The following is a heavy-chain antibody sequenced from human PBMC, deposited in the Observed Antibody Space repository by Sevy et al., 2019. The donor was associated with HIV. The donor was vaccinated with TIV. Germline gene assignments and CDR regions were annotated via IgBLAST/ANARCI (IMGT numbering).Heavy chain of an antibody. CDR3: ARGKREEWLLYLDN. J-gene: IGHJ4*02. CDR2: IYPNGGDT. V-gene: IGHV1-2*02. D-gene: IGHD3-3*01. CDR1: GYTFAAYY. Sequence: ASVKVSCKTSGYTFAAYYIHWVRQAPGQGPEWLGWIYPNGGDTTYAQKFQGRVNVTMSTSINTVCMELNRLRSDDTAVYYCARGKREEWLLYLDNWGQGTLVTVSS.